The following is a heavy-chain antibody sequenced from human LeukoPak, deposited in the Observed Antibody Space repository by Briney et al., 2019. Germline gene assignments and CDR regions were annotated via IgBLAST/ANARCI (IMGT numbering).Heavy chain of an antibody. J-gene: IGHJ4*02. CDR1: GFTFSSYE. V-gene: IGHV3-48*03. D-gene: IGHD3-16*01. Sequence: GGSLRLSCAASGFTFSSYEMNWVRQAPGKGLEWVSYISSSGSTIYYADSVKGRFTISRDNAKNSLYLQMNSLKTEDTAVYYCATGVLGPGGDYWGQGTLVTVSS. CDR3: ATGVLGPGGDY. CDR2: ISSSGSTI.